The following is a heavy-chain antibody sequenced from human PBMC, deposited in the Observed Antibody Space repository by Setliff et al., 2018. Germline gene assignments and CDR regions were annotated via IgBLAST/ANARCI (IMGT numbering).Heavy chain of an antibody. CDR2: ISSSSTTI. CDR1: GFTFSSYG. CDR3: ARSSAPRKRDYMDV. Sequence: LRLSCAASGFTFSSYGMNWVRQAPGKGLEWLSYISSSSTTIYYADSVKGRFTVSRDNAKNSLYLQMNSLRADDAAVYYCARSSAPRKRDYMDVWGKGTTVTVSS. D-gene: IGHD2-2*01. V-gene: IGHV3-48*01. J-gene: IGHJ6*03.